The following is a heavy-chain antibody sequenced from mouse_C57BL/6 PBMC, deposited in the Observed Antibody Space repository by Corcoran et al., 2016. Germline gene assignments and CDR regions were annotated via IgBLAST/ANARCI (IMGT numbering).Heavy chain of an antibody. V-gene: IGHV1-26*01. CDR1: GYTFTDYY. CDR3: AREYGSSY. J-gene: IGHJ2*01. Sequence: EVQLQQSRPELVKPGASVKISCKASGYTFTDYYMNWVKQSHGKSLEWIGDINPNNGGTSYNQKFKGKATLTVDKSSSTAYMELRSLTSEDSAVYYCAREYGSSYWGQGTTLTVSS. D-gene: IGHD1-1*01. CDR2: INPNNGGT.